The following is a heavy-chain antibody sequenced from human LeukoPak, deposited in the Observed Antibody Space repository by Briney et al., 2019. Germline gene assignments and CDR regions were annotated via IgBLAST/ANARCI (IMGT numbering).Heavy chain of an antibody. D-gene: IGHD2-2*01. CDR2: IRFDGSNK. CDR1: GFIFSSYG. Sequence: GGSLRLSCAASGFIFSSYGMHWVRQAPGKGLEWVAFIRFDGSNKYYADSVKGPFTISRDNSKNTLYLQMNSLRAEDTAVYYCASLYYCSSTSCYGGDAFDIWGQGTMVTVSS. J-gene: IGHJ3*02. V-gene: IGHV3-30*02. CDR3: ASLYYCSSTSCYGGDAFDI.